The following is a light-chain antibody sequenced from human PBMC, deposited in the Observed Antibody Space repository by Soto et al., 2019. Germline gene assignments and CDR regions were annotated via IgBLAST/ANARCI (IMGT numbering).Light chain of an antibody. CDR3: QQYGNSPRP. Sequence: EIVLTQSPGTLSLSPGERATLSCRASQSVSSSYLAWYQQKPGQAPRLLIYGASSRATGIPDRFSGSGSGTDFTLTISRLEPEDFAVYYCQQYGNSPRPFGQGTKVEFK. V-gene: IGKV3-20*01. CDR2: GAS. J-gene: IGKJ1*01. CDR1: QSVSSSY.